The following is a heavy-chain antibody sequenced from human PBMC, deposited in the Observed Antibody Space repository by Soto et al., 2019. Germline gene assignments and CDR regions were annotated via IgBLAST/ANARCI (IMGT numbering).Heavy chain of an antibody. Sequence: QVQLQQWGAGLLKPSETLSLTCAVYGGSFSNYYWSWIRQPPGKGLEWIGEISHSGNTNYNPSLTRRVTISVDTSKNQFSLKLSYVTAADTAVYYCARYCSSRICYGGAFDIWGQGTMVTVSS. CDR3: ARYCSSRICYGGAFDI. D-gene: IGHD2-2*01. V-gene: IGHV4-34*01. CDR1: GGSFSNYY. CDR2: ISHSGNT. J-gene: IGHJ3*02.